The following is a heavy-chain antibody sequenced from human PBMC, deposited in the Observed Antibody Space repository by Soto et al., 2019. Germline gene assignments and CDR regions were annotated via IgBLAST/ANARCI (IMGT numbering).Heavy chain of an antibody. CDR2: IHWDDDK. Sequence: QITLKESGPTLVKPTQTLTLTCTFSGFSLGTGGVGVGWIRQPPGKALEWLALIHWDDDKGYSPSLKSRLTITKDTSKKQVVLTMTNMDPVDTATYYCAQETRGYYHYGMDVWGQGTTVTVSS. V-gene: IGHV2-5*02. J-gene: IGHJ6*02. CDR3: AQETRGYYHYGMDV. CDR1: GFSLGTGGVG. D-gene: IGHD3-10*01.